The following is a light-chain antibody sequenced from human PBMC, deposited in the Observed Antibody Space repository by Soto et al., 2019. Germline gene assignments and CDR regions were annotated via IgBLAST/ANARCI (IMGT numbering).Light chain of an antibody. Sequence: EIVMTQSPATLSVSPGERATLSCRAIQSVSSNVAWYQQKPGQAPRLLIYSVSTRATGIPARFSGSGSGTEFTLTISSLQSEDFAVYYCQQYNNWPPERTFGQGTKVDIK. CDR2: SVS. CDR1: QSVSSN. V-gene: IGKV3-15*01. CDR3: QQYNNWPPERT. J-gene: IGKJ1*01.